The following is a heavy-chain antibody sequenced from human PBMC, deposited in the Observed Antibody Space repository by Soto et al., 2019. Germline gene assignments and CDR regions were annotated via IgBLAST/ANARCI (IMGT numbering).Heavy chain of an antibody. V-gene: IGHV1-46*01. CDR2: INPSGGST. CDR3: ARRSSGNWDLPDSTIDH. D-gene: IGHD1-26*01. CDR1: GYTFTSYY. Sequence: GASVKVSCKASGYTFTSYYMHWVRQAPGQGLEWMGIINPSGGSTSYAQKFQGRVTMTRDTSTSTVYMELSSLRSEDTAVYYCARRSSGNWDLPDSTIDHWGQGTLVTVSS. J-gene: IGHJ4*02.